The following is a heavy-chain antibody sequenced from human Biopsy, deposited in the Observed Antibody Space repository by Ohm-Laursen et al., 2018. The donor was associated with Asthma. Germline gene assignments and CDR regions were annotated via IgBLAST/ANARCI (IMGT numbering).Heavy chain of an antibody. Sequence: GTLSLTCAASGFAVSRDYMFWVRQAPGKGLEWVSVIYSGGTSHTADSVRGRFTISRDYSKNTLYLQMHSLRAEDTAVYYFARGDSSNWSHYYFDYWGQGTLVTVSS. CDR1: GFAVSRDY. J-gene: IGHJ4*02. D-gene: IGHD3-22*01. CDR2: IYSGGTS. CDR3: ARGDSSNWSHYYFDY. V-gene: IGHV3-53*01.